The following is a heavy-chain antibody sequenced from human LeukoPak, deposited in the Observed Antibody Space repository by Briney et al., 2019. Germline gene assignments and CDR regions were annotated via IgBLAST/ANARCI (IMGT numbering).Heavy chain of an antibody. Sequence: PSETLSLTCTVSGGSISSSSKFWDWIRQPPGKGLEWIGSLHPSTTTYYNPSLRSRVGISVDTSKNQFYLTLSSVTAADSAVYFCARHDDHPYNSQPDGFDVWGQGTMVTVSS. D-gene: IGHD1-20*01. J-gene: IGHJ3*01. CDR2: LHPSTTT. V-gene: IGHV4-39*01. CDR3: ARHDDHPYNSQPDGFDV. CDR1: GGSISSSSKF.